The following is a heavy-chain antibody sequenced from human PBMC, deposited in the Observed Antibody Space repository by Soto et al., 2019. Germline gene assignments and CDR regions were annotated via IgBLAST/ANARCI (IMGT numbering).Heavy chain of an antibody. J-gene: IGHJ4*02. CDR2: IYPGDSDT. Sequence: PGESLKIPCKGSGYSFTSYWIGWVRQMPGKGLEWMGIIYPGDSDTRYSPSFQAQVTISADKSISTAYLQWSSLKASDTAMYYWASRVYCGGDCCYFDYWGQGTLVTVSS. CDR1: GYSFTSYW. CDR3: ASRVYCGGDCCYFDY. D-gene: IGHD2-21*02. V-gene: IGHV5-51*01.